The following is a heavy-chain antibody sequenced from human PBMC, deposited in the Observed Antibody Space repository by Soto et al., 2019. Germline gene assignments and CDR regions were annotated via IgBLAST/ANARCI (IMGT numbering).Heavy chain of an antibody. Sequence: SETLSLTCTVSGGSISSGGYYWSWIRQHPGKGLEWIGYIYYSGSTYYNPSLKSRVTISVDTSKNQFSLKLSSVTAADTAVYYCARDLKNADFWSGYYGGVFDPWGQGTLVTVSS. J-gene: IGHJ5*02. CDR1: GGSISSGGYY. CDR3: ARDLKNADFWSGYYGGVFDP. CDR2: IYYSGST. V-gene: IGHV4-31*03. D-gene: IGHD3-3*01.